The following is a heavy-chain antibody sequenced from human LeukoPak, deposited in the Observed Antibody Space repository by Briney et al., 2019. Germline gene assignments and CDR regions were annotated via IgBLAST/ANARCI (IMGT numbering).Heavy chain of an antibody. V-gene: IGHV3-74*01. J-gene: IGHJ5*02. Sequence: GGSLRLSCAASGSTFSSYWMHWVRQAPRNGPVWVSRINTDGSSTSSADTVKVRFTISSENATNTLHLQLNSLRAEDTAVYCWARDYQLLRSWFDPWGQGTLVTVSS. CDR1: GSTFSSYW. CDR2: INTDGSST. D-gene: IGHD2-2*01. CDR3: ARDYQLLRSWFDP.